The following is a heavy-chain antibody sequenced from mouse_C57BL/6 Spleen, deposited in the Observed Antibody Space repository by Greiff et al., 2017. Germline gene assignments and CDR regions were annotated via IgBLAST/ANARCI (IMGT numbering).Heavy chain of an antibody. Sequence: VQLQQSGTVLARPGASVKMSCKTSGYTFTSYWMHWVKQRPGQGLDWIGAIYPGNSDTSYNQKFKGKAKLTAVTSASTAYMELSSLTNEDSAVYYCTSYYGYDGGFAYWGQGTLVTVSA. J-gene: IGHJ3*01. CDR3: TSYYGYDGGFAY. V-gene: IGHV1-5*01. CDR1: GYTFTSYW. D-gene: IGHD2-2*01. CDR2: IYPGNSDT.